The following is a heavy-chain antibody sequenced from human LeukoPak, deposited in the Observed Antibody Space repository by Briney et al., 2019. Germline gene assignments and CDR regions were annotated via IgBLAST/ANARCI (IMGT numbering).Heavy chain of an antibody. CDR2: INHDGSST. CDR3: AREAAAGTAGAYGMDV. CDR1: GFTFSSYW. D-gene: IGHD6-13*01. J-gene: IGHJ6*02. V-gene: IGHV3-74*01. Sequence: QPGGSLRLSCAASGFTFSSYWMHWVRQAPGKGLVWVSRINHDGSSTSYADSVKGRFTISRDNAKNTLYLQMNSLRAEDTAVYYCAREAAAGTAGAYGMDVWGQGTTVTVSS.